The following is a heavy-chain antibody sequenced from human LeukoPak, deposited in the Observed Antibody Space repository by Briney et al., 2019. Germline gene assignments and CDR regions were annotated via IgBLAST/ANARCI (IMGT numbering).Heavy chain of an antibody. CDR2: ISWNSGSI. CDR1: GFTFDDYA. D-gene: IGHD2-2*02. Sequence: GGSLRLSCAASGFTFDDYAMHWVRQAPGKGLEWVSGISWNSGSIGYADSVKGRFTISRDNSKNTLYLQMNSLRAEDTAVYYCAKDAELGYCSSTSCYRSTDYYMDVWGKGTTVTVSS. CDR3: AKDAELGYCSSTSCYRSTDYYMDV. J-gene: IGHJ6*03. V-gene: IGHV3-9*01.